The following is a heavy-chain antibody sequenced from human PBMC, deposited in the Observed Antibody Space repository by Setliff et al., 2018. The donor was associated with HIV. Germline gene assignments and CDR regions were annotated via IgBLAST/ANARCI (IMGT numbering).Heavy chain of an antibody. Sequence: SVKVSCKASGGTFSNYGMSWVRQAPGQGLEWMGGIIPISGTANYAQKFQGRVTITTDESTSTAYMELSGLRSEDTAVYYCARAAGAKWPIDSWGQGTLVTVSS. CDR2: IIPISGTA. V-gene: IGHV1-69*05. J-gene: IGHJ4*02. CDR1: GGTFSNYG. D-gene: IGHD5-12*01. CDR3: ARAAGAKWPIDS.